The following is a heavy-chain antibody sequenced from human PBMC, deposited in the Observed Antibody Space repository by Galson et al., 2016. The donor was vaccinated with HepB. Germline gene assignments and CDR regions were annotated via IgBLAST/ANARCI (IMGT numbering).Heavy chain of an antibody. CDR2: ISSSSGYI. V-gene: IGHV3-21*01. Sequence: SLRLSCAASGLTFSSYSMSWVRQAPGKGLEWVSSISSSSGYIYYADSVKGRFTISRDNAKNSLYLQMNSLRAEDTAVYYCARGDIVGAIFDYWGQGTLVTVSS. CDR1: GLTFSSYS. CDR3: ARGDIVGAIFDY. D-gene: IGHD1-26*01. J-gene: IGHJ4*02.